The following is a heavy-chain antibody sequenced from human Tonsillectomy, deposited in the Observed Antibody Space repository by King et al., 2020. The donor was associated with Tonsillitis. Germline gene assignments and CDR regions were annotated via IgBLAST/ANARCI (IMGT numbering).Heavy chain of an antibody. J-gene: IGHJ4*02. CDR2: IWYDGTRE. D-gene: IGHD1-14*01. Sequence: VQLVESGGGVVQPGRSLRLSCAASGFTFSRHGMYWVRQAPGKGLEWVALIWYDGTRENYADSVRGRFAISRDDCKSTLYLQINSLSGEDTAVYYCARDDGFNNLYYWGQGTLVTVSS. V-gene: IGHV3-33*07. CDR1: GFTFSRHG. CDR3: ARDDGFNNLYY.